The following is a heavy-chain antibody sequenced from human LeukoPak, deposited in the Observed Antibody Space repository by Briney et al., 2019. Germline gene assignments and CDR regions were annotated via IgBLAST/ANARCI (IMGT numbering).Heavy chain of an antibody. CDR3: ARGGGWLRYTNFDY. CDR1: GGSISSYY. Sequence: SETLSLTCTVSGGSISSYYWSWIRQPPGKGLEWIGYIYYSGSTNYNPSLKSRVTISVDTSKNQFSLKLSSVTAGDTAGDYCARGGGWLRYTNFDYWGQGTLVTVSS. CDR2: IYYSGST. D-gene: IGHD5-12*01. J-gene: IGHJ4*02. V-gene: IGHV4-59*01.